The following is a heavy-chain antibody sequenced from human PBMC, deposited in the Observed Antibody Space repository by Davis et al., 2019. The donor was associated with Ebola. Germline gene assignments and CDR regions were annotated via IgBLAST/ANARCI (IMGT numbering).Heavy chain of an antibody. CDR3: ARDTLMSGYFYGMDV. CDR1: GFTFSSFE. J-gene: IGHJ6*02. CDR2: ISSSGDYK. Sequence: GGSLRLSFAASGFTFSSFEMNWVRQAPGKGLEWVSYISSSGDYKYYADFVKARFTISRDNAKNSLYLQMDSLGPEDTAVYYCARDTLMSGYFYGMDVWGQGTTVTVTS. V-gene: IGHV3-48*03. D-gene: IGHD3-10*01.